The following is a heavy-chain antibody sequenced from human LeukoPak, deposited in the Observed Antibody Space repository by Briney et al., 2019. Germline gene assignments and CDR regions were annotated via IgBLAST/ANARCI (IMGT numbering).Heavy chain of an antibody. Sequence: GGSLRLSCAASGFTFSSYAMSWVRQAPGKGVEWVTFIRYDGSNNYYADPVKGRFTVSRDNSKNSLYLQMNSLRAEDTALYYCARERYSGYDSGWFDYWGQGTLVTVSS. CDR3: ARERYSGYDSGWFDY. CDR1: GFTFSSYA. CDR2: IRYDGSNN. D-gene: IGHD5-12*01. V-gene: IGHV3-30*02. J-gene: IGHJ4*02.